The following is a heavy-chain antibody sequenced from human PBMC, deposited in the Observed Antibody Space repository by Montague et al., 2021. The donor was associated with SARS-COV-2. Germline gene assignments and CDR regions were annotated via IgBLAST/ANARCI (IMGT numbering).Heavy chain of an antibody. D-gene: IGHD3-22*01. Sequence: SETLSLTCTVSGGSISRYYWSWIRQPPGKGLEWIGYIDYSGSTKYNPSLKSRVTISVDTSKNQFSLKLNSVTAADTAVYYCVRELGYDSSGYYAYFDYWGQGTLVTVSS. J-gene: IGHJ4*02. CDR1: GGSISRYY. CDR2: IDYSGST. CDR3: VRELGYDSSGYYAYFDY. V-gene: IGHV4-59*13.